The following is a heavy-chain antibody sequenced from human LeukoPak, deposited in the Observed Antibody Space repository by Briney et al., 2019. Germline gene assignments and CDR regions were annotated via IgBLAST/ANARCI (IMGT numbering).Heavy chain of an antibody. D-gene: IGHD2-15*01. CDR2: IYSGGST. J-gene: IGHJ4*02. CDR1: GFTVSSNY. V-gene: IGHV3-53*01. Sequence: GGSLRLSCAAPGFTVSSNYMSWVRQAPGKGLEWVSVIYSGGSTYYADSVKGRFTISRDNSKNTLYLQMNSLRAEDTAVYYCAKGRVVALYYFDYCGQGTLVTVSS. CDR3: AKGRVVALYYFDY.